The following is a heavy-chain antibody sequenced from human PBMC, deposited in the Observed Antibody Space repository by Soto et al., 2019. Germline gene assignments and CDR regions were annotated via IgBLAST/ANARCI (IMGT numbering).Heavy chain of an antibody. D-gene: IGHD3-10*01. CDR3: ARDGSGRPETI. CDR1: GGSISSGGYS. Sequence: SETLSLTCAVSGGSISSGGYSWSWIRQPPGKGLEWIGYIYHSGSTNYNPSLKSRVTISVDTSKNQFSLKLSSVTAADTAVYYCARDGSGRPETIWGQGTMVTVSS. CDR2: IYHSGST. V-gene: IGHV4-30-2*01. J-gene: IGHJ3*02.